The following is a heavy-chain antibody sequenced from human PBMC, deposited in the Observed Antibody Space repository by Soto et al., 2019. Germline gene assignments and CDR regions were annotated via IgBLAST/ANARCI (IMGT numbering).Heavy chain of an antibody. CDR2: IYYSGRS. CDR3: ARGSDIVTGYMNNDAFDI. J-gene: IGHJ3*02. D-gene: IGHD3-9*01. V-gene: IGHV4-59*01. Sequence: SETLSLTCTLSGGSISRCYWSWIRQPPGKGLEWIGYIYYSGRSNYNPSLKSRVTMSVDTSRNQFSLKLSSVTAADTAVYYCARGSDIVTGYMNNDAFDIWGQGTVVIV. CDR1: GGSISRCY.